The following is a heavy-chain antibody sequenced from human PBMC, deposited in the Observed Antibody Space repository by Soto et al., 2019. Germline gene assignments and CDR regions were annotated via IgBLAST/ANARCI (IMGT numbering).Heavy chain of an antibody. CDR3: AREEIQLWLRYYYYYGMDV. J-gene: IGHJ6*02. D-gene: IGHD5-18*01. CDR1: GGTFSSYA. Sequence: SVKVSCKASGGTFSSYAISWVRQAPEQGLEWMGGIIPIFGTANYAQKFQGRVTITADESTSTAYMELSSLRSEDTAVYYCAREEIQLWLRYYYYYGMDVWGQGTTVTVSS. V-gene: IGHV1-69*13. CDR2: IIPIFGTA.